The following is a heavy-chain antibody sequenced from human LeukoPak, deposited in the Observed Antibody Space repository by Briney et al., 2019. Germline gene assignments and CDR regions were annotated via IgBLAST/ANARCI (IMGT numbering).Heavy chain of an antibody. V-gene: IGHV3-23*01. CDR1: GFTFSSYA. CDR3: ARVGGSLFDY. D-gene: IGHD3-16*01. Sequence: PGGSLRLSCAASGFTFSSYAMSWVRQAPGKGLEWVSAISGSGGSTYYADSVKGRFTISRDNAKNSLYLQMNSLRAEDTAVYYCARVGGSLFDYWGQGTLVTVSS. J-gene: IGHJ4*02. CDR2: ISGSGGST.